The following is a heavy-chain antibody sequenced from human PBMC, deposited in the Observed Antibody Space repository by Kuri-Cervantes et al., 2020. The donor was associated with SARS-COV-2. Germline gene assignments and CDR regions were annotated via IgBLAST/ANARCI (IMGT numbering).Heavy chain of an antibody. CDR3: ARSVCSGGSCRLKGGPYYFDY. D-gene: IGHD2-15*01. J-gene: IGHJ4*02. CDR1: GFTFSSYG. CDR2: IRYDGSNK. V-gene: IGHV3-30*02. Sequence: GESLKISCAASGFTFSSYGMHWVRQAPGKGLEWVAFIRYDGSNKYYADSVKGRFTISRDNSKNTLYLQMNSLRAEDTAVYYCARSVCSGGSCRLKGGPYYFDYWGQGTLVTVSS.